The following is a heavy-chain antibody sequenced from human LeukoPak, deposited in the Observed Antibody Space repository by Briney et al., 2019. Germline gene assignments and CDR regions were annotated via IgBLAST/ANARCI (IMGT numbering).Heavy chain of an antibody. V-gene: IGHV3-30*04. Sequence: GRSLRLSCAASGFTFSSYTMYWVRQAPGKGLEWVAAISYDGSYKYYADTVKGRFTISRDNSKNTLFLQMNSLSDDDTAVYSCARITSFYYFDHWGQGTLVTVSS. D-gene: IGHD1-20*01. CDR2: ISYDGSYK. CDR3: ARITSFYYFDH. J-gene: IGHJ4*02. CDR1: GFTFSSYT.